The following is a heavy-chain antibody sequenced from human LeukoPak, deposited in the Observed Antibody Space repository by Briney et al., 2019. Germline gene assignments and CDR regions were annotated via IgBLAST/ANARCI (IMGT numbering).Heavy chain of an antibody. CDR1: GFTFSSYG. J-gene: IGHJ6*03. Sequence: PGGSLRLSCAASGFTFSSYGMHWVRQAPGKGLEWVAFIRYDGSNKYYADSVKGRFTTPRDNSKNTLYLQMNSLRAEGTAVYYCVKDAAAYVEGYMDVWGKGTTVTVSS. V-gene: IGHV3-30*02. CDR3: VKDAAAYVEGYMDV. CDR2: IRYDGSNK. D-gene: IGHD4-17*01.